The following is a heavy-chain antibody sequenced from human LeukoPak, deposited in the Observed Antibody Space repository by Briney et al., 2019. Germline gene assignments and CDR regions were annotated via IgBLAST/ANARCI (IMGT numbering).Heavy chain of an antibody. CDR3: AKAWTTVILYYYGMDV. D-gene: IGHD4-17*01. V-gene: IGHV3-66*01. CDR1: GFTVSSNY. CDR2: IYSGGST. Sequence: PGGSLRLSCAASGFTVSSNYMSWVRQAPGKGLEWVSVIYSGGSTYYADSVKGRFTISRDNSKNTLYLQMNGLRAEDTAVYYCAKAWTTVILYYYGMDVWGQGTTVTVSS. J-gene: IGHJ6*02.